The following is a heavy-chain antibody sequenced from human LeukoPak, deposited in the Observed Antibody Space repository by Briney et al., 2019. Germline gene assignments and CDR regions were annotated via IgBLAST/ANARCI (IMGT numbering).Heavy chain of an antibody. V-gene: IGHV3-66*01. D-gene: IGHD5-18*01. CDR1: GFTVSSNY. J-gene: IGHJ5*02. CDR3: ARDGYSYGSRWFDP. CDR2: IYSGGST. Sequence: GGSLRLSCAASGFTVSSNYMSWVRQAPGKGLEWVSGIYSGGSTYYADSVKGRFTISRDNSKNTLYLQMNSLRAEDTAVYYCARDGYSYGSRWFDPWGQGTLVTVSS.